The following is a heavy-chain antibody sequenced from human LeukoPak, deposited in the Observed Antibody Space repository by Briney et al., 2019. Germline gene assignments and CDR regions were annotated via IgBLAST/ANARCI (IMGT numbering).Heavy chain of an antibody. CDR1: VNTFTNSY. J-gene: IGHJ6*03. V-gene: IGHV1-46*01. CDR3: ARDIYYGSGSYLYYYMDV. D-gene: IGHD3-10*01. CDR2: INPSGGDA. Sequence: GASVKVSCKASVNTFTNSYIQWVRQAPGQGLEWMGIINPSGGDASYAQKFQGRVTMTRDTSISTAFMELSRLRSDDTAVYYCARDIYYGSGSYLYYYMDVWGKGTTVTISS.